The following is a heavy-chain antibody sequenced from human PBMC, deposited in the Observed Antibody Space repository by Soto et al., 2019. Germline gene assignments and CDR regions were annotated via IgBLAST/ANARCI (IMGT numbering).Heavy chain of an antibody. CDR3: ARVRVTMIVVVITPCAFDI. CDR2: IYNSGST. V-gene: IGHV4-38-2*01. D-gene: IGHD3-22*01. J-gene: IGHJ3*02. Sequence: SETLSLTCAVSGYSISSGYYWGWIRQPPGKGLEWIGSIYNSGSTYYNPSLKSRVTISVDTSKNQFSLKLSSVTAADTAVYYCARVRVTMIVVVITPCAFDIWGQGTMVTVSS. CDR1: GYSISSGYY.